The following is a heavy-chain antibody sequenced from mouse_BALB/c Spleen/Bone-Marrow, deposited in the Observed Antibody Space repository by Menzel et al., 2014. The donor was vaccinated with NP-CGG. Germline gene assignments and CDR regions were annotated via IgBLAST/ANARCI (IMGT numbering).Heavy chain of an antibody. CDR2: ISSGSSTI. CDR3: ARYSTYDAMDY. D-gene: IGHD2-5*01. J-gene: IGHJ4*01. CDR1: GFTFSSFG. V-gene: IGHV5-17*02. Sequence: EVKVVESGGGLVQPGGSRKLSCAASGFTFSSFGMHWVRQAPEKGLEWVAYISSGSSTIYYADTVKGRFTISRDNPKNTLFLQMASLRSEDTAIYYCARYSTYDAMDYWGQGTSVTVSS.